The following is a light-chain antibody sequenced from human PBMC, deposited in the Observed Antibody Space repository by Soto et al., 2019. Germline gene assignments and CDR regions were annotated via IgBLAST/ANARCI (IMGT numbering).Light chain of an antibody. V-gene: IGLV2-14*01. CDR1: SSDVGGYNY. J-gene: IGLJ1*01. CDR3: SSYTSSRTRF. CDR2: DVS. Sequence: QSALTQPASVSGSPGQSITISCTGTSSDVGGYNYVSWYQQHPGKAPKLMIYDVSNRPSGVSNRFSGSKSGNTASLTISGLQAEDEADYYCSSYTSSRTRFFGTGTKLTVL.